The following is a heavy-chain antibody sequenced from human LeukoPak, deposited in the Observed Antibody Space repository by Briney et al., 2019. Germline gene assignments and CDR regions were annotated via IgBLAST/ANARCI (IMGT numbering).Heavy chain of an antibody. CDR2: IYYSGNT. CDR1: GGSFSGYY. J-gene: IGHJ4*02. CDR3: ARHSSGYSNFDY. V-gene: IGHV4-59*08. Sequence: PSETLSLTCAVYGGSFSGYYWSWIRQPPGKGLEWIGYIYYSGNTNYNPSLKSRVTISVDTSKNQFSLNLSSVTAADTAIYYCARHSSGYSNFDYWGQGTLVTVSS. D-gene: IGHD3-22*01.